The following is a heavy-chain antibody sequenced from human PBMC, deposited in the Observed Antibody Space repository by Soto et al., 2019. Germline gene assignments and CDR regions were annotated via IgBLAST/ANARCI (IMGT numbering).Heavy chain of an antibody. D-gene: IGHD3-3*01. Sequence: QLQLQESGPGLVKPSETLSLTCTVSGGSISSSSYYWGWIRQPPGKGLEWIGSIYYSGSTYYNPSLKSRVTISVDTSKNQFSLKLSSVTAADTAVYYCARIPRFLEWSPLFDYWGQGTLVTVSS. J-gene: IGHJ4*02. CDR3: ARIPRFLEWSPLFDY. CDR1: GGSISSSSYY. CDR2: IYYSGST. V-gene: IGHV4-39*01.